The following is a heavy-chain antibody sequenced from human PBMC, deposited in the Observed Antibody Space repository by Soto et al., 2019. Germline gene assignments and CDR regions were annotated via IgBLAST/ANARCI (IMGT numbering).Heavy chain of an antibody. J-gene: IGHJ4*02. CDR3: ARHSDY. V-gene: IGHV4-39*01. Sequence: SATLSLTCIVSGDSISPYYWGWIRQPPGKGLEWIGSIYYSGGTYYNPSLKSRVTISVDTPKNQFSLKLSSVTAADTAVYYCARHSDYWGQGTLVTVSS. CDR2: IYYSGGT. CDR1: GDSISPYY.